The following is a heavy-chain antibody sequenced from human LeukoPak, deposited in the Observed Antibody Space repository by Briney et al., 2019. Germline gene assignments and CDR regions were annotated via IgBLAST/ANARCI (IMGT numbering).Heavy chain of an antibody. V-gene: IGHV3-15*01. Sequence: GGSLRLSCAASGFTFSNAWMSWVRQAPGKGLEWVGRIKSKIDGGTTDYAAPVEGRFTISRDDSKNMVYLQMNSLKTEDTAVYYCVWVQRSSHSGDWFYYFDYWGQGTLVTVSS. D-gene: IGHD2-21*02. CDR1: GFTFSNAW. CDR2: IKSKIDGGTT. CDR3: VWVQRSSHSGDWFYYFDY. J-gene: IGHJ4*02.